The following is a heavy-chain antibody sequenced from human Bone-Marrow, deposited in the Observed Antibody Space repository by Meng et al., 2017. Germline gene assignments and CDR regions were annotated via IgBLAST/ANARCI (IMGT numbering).Heavy chain of an antibody. J-gene: IGHJ4*02. D-gene: IGHD6-25*01. CDR3: ARDEDISAAGKLFGDY. CDR2: INPKSGDT. CDR1: GYTFPDYW. V-gene: IGHV1-2*06. Sequence: ASVKVSCKASGYTFPDYWLHWVRRAPGQGLEWMGRINPKSGDTHYAQRFQARVTMTGGTSSSTAYMELSGLRTDDTAMYYCARDEDISAAGKLFGDYWGQGTLVTVSS.